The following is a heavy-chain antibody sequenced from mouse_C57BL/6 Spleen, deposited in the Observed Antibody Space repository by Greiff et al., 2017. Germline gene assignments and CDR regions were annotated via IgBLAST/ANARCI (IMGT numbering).Heavy chain of an antibody. J-gene: IGHJ2*01. CDR3: ARDPFTTVLDY. D-gene: IGHD1-1*01. V-gene: IGHV1-82*01. CDR2: IYPGDGDT. CDR1: GYAFSSSW. Sequence: QVQLQQSGPELVKPGASVKISCKASGYAFSSSWMNWVKQRPGKGLEWIGRIYPGDGDTNYNGKFKGKATLTADKSSSTAYMQLSSLTSEDSAVYFCARDPFTTVLDYWGQGTTLTVSS.